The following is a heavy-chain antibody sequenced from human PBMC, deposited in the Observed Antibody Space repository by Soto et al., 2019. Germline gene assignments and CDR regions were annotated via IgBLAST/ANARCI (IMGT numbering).Heavy chain of an antibody. V-gene: IGHV3-49*03. CDR1: GFTFGDYA. Sequence: LRLSCTASGFTFGDYAMSWFRQAPGKGLEWVGFIRSKPYDGTTEYAASAKGRFTISRDDSKSIAYLQMNGLKTEDTAVYYCAKDLFSMVRGASYYSHGMDVWGQGTTVTVSS. CDR3: AKDLFSMVRGASYYSHGMDV. CDR2: IRSKPYDGTT. J-gene: IGHJ6*02. D-gene: IGHD3-10*01.